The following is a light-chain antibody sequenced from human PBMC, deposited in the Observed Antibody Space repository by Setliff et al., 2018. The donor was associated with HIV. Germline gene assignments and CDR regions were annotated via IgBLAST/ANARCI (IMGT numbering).Light chain of an antibody. V-gene: IGLV8-61*01. CDR3: VLYMGRGISV. Sequence: VVTQEPSFSVSPGGTVTLTCGLSSGSVSTNYFPGWYQQTPGQAPRTLIYSTNTRSSGVPDRFSGSILGNKAALTITGAQADDESDYYCVLYMGRGISVFGGGTKVTVL. CDR1: SGSVSTNYF. J-gene: IGLJ3*02. CDR2: STN.